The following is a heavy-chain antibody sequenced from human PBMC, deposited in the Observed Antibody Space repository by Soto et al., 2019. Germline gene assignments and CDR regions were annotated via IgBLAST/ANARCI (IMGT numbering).Heavy chain of an antibody. V-gene: IGHV3-30-3*01. J-gene: IGHJ4*02. D-gene: IGHD1-1*01. CDR1: GFTFSSYS. CDR2: ISYDGSNK. Sequence: PGGSLRLSCAASGFTFSSYSMHWVRQAPGKGLEWVAVISYDGSNKYYADSVKGRFTISRDNSKNTLYLQMNSLRAEDTAVYYCARDLNWNDGEDYWGQGTLVTVSS. CDR3: ARDLNWNDGEDY.